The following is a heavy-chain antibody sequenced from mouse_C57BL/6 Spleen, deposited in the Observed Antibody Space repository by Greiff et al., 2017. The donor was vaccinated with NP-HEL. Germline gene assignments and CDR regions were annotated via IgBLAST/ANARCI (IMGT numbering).Heavy chain of an antibody. D-gene: IGHD1-1*01. CDR1: GYTFTSYW. CDR2: IDPSDSYT. V-gene: IGHV1-59*01. Sequence: QVQLQQPGAELVRPGTSVKLSCKASGYTFTSYWMHWVKQRPGQGLEWIGVIDPSDSYTNYNQKFKGKATLTVDTSSSTAYMQLSSLTSEDSAVYYCARGLLRNYFDVWGTGTTVTVSS. J-gene: IGHJ1*03. CDR3: ARGLLRNYFDV.